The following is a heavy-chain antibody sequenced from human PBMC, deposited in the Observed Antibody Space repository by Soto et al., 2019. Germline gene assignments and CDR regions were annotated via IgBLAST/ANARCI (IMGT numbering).Heavy chain of an antibody. Sequence: QVHLQQGGEGLLKPSETLSLTCAVYGGSFSGYFWNWVRQPPGKGLEGMGEINHSGSTKYNPSLKSRVTLSVDTSKNQFSLRVFSVTAADTAVYYCARDLSGYYYGMDVWGQGTTVTVS. CDR2: INHSGST. CDR3: ARDLSGYYYGMDV. J-gene: IGHJ6*02. CDR1: GGSFSGYF. V-gene: IGHV4-34*01.